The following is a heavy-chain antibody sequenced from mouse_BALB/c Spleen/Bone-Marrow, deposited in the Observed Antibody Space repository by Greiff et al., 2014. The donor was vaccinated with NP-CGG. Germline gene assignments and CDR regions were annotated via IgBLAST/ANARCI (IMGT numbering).Heavy chain of an antibody. V-gene: IGHV1-5*01. CDR1: GYTFTNYW. CDR2: IYPGNNDA. CDR3: ARNWDWVFAY. D-gene: IGHD4-1*01. Sequence: VQLQQPGTVLARPGASLRMSCKASGYTFTNYWINWIKQRPGQGLEWIGAIYPGNNDAKYTQKFKAKAKLTAVTSTSTADMELSSLTNEDSADYYCARNWDWVFAYWGQGTLVTVSA. J-gene: IGHJ3*01.